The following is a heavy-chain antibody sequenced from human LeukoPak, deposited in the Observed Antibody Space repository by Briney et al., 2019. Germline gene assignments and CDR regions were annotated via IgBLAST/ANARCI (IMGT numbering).Heavy chain of an antibody. D-gene: IGHD6-13*01. Sequence: GRSLRLSCAASGFSFSSHGMHWVRQAPGKGLEWVAVIWYDGSNKYYADSVKGRFTISRDNSKNTLYLQMNSLRAEDTAVYYCAKVQQQLIDYWGQGTLVTVSS. J-gene: IGHJ4*02. CDR1: GFSFSSHG. CDR3: AKVQQQLIDY. CDR2: IWYDGSNK. V-gene: IGHV3-33*06.